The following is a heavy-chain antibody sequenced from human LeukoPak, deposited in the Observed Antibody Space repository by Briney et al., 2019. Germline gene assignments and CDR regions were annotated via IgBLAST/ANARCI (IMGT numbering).Heavy chain of an antibody. J-gene: IGHJ4*02. D-gene: IGHD3-16*01. CDR2: IDSSGAVT. CDR1: GFTFSSYS. V-gene: IGHV3-23*01. CDR3: AKDGITTYTKNFDY. Sequence: GGSLRLSCAASGFTFSSYSLSWVRQPPGKGLEWVSVIDSSGAVTHYADSVKGRFTISRDYSKNTLYLQMNSLRAEDTAVYYCAKDGITTYTKNFDYWGQGTLVTVSS.